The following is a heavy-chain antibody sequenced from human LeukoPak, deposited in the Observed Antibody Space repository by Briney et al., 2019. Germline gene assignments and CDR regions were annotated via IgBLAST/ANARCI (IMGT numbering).Heavy chain of an antibody. J-gene: IGHJ4*02. CDR3: ARVGYYESSGYYEY. D-gene: IGHD3-22*01. CDR2: INPNSGGT. V-gene: IGHV1-2*06. Sequence: ASVKVSCKASGYTLTDYYMHWVRQAPGQGLDWMGRINPNSGGTNYAQKFQGRVTMTRDTSISTVYIELSRLRPDDTAVYYCARVGYYESSGYYEYWGQGTLVTVSS. CDR1: GYTLTDYY.